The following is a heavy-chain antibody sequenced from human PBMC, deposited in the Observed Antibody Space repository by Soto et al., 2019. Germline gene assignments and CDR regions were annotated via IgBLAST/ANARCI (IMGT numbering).Heavy chain of an antibody. J-gene: IGHJ4*02. CDR3: ARVTGWYFPDY. V-gene: IGHV1-3*05. D-gene: IGHD6-19*01. Sequence: QVQLVQSGAEEKKPGASVKVSCKASGYTFTSYAMHWVRQAPGQRLEWMGWINAGNGDTKYSQKFQGRVTITRDTSASTAYMELSSLRSEDTAVYYCARVTGWYFPDYWGQGTLVTVSS. CDR1: GYTFTSYA. CDR2: INAGNGDT.